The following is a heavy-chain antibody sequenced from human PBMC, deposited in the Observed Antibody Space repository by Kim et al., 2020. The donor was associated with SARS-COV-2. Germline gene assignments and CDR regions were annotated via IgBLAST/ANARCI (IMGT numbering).Heavy chain of an antibody. J-gene: IGHJ3*02. Sequence: STSYAQKFQGRVTMTRDTSTSTVYMELSSLRSEDTAVYYCASGPGDAFDIWGQGTMVTVSS. CDR2: ST. V-gene: IGHV1-46*01. D-gene: IGHD3-10*01. CDR3: ASGPGDAFDI.